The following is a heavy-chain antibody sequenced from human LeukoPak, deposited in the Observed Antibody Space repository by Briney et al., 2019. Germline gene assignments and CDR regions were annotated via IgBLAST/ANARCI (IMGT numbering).Heavy chain of an antibody. Sequence: GGSLRLSCAASGFTFSSYAMHWVRQAPGKGLKWVAVISYYGSNKYYADSVKGRFTISRDNSKNTLYLQMNSLRAEDTAVYYCARVDTSGYYSPLEYWGQGTLVTVFS. CDR2: ISYYGSNK. CDR3: ARVDTSGYYSPLEY. CDR1: GFTFSSYA. D-gene: IGHD3-22*01. V-gene: IGHV3-30*04. J-gene: IGHJ4*02.